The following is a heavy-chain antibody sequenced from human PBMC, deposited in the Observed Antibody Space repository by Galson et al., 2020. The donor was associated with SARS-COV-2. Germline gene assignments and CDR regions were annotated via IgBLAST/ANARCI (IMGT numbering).Heavy chain of an antibody. Sequence: TGGSLRLSCAASGFTFSSYGMHWVRQAPGKGLEWVAVISYDGSNKYYADSVKGRFTISRDNSKNTLYLQMNSLRAEDTAVYYCGKDRIDGLDYGFWNYYDGMDVWGQVTTVTV. V-gene: IGHV3-30*18. J-gene: IGHJ6*02. D-gene: IGHD3-3*01. CDR2: ISYDGSNK. CDR1: GFTFSSYG. CDR3: GKDRIDGLDYGFWNYYDGMDV.